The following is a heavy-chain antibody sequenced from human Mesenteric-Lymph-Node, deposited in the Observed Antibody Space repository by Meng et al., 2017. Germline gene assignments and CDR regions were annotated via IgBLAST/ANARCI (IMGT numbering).Heavy chain of an antibody. CDR1: GGSFSGYY. Sequence: SETLSLTCAVYGGSFSGYYWSWIRQPPGKGLEWIGETNHSGSTNYNPSLKSRVTISVDTSKNQFSLKLSSVTAADTAVYYCARGGLVLRYFDWLVMDVWGQGTTVTVSS. V-gene: IGHV4-34*01. D-gene: IGHD3-9*01. CDR3: ARGGLVLRYFDWLVMDV. J-gene: IGHJ6*02. CDR2: TNHSGST.